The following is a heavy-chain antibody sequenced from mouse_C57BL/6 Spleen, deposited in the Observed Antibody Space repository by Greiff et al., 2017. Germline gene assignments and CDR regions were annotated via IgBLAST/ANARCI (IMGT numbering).Heavy chain of an antibody. J-gene: IGHJ4*01. Sequence: QVQLQQSGPELVKPGASVKISCKASGYAFSSSWMHWVKQRPGKGLEWIGRIDPGDGDTNYTGKFKGKATLTADKSSSTAYMQLSSLTSEASAVYFCASPPACATVVAMDYWGQGTSVTVSS. CDR2: IDPGDGDT. CDR3: ASPPACATVVAMDY. V-gene: IGHV1-82*01. CDR1: GYAFSSSW. D-gene: IGHD1-1*01.